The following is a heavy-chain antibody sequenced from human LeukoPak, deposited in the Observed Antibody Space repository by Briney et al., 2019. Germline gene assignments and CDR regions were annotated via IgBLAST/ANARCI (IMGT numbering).Heavy chain of an antibody. D-gene: IGHD4-17*01. CDR2: ISSSDSTI. CDR1: GFTFSSYE. J-gene: IGHJ4*02. V-gene: IGHV3-48*03. CDR3: ARDAPVTDY. Sequence: GGSLRLSCAASGFTFSSYEMNWVRQAPGKGLEWVSYISSSDSTIYYADSVKGRFTISRDNAKNSLYLQMNSLRAEDTAVYYCARDAPVTDYWGQGTLVTVSS.